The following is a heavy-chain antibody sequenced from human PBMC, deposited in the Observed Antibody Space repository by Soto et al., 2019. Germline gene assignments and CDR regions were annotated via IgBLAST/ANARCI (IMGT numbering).Heavy chain of an antibody. CDR1: GGSFSGYY. CDR3: ARTLGYCSSTSCYDPRKGINWFDP. V-gene: IGHV4-34*01. CDR2: INHSGST. J-gene: IGHJ5*02. Sequence: TSEIRSLTCAVYGGSFSGYYWSWIRQPPGKGLEWIGEINHSGSTNYNPSLKSRVTISVDTSKNQFSLKLSSVTAADTAVYYCARTLGYCSSTSCYDPRKGINWFDPWGQGTLVTVSS. D-gene: IGHD2-2*01.